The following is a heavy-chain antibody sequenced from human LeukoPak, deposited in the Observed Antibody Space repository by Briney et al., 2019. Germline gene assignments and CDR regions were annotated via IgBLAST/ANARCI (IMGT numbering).Heavy chain of an antibody. CDR2: IFHSGST. V-gene: IGHV4-38-2*02. CDR1: GYSISSGFY. J-gene: IGHJ4*02. CDR3: ARDFHGRTDSGYDY. D-gene: IGHD5-12*01. Sequence: SETLSLTCSVSGYSISSGFYWGWIRQPPGKGLEWIGSIFHSGSTYYNPSLKSRVTMSVDTSKNQFSLKLSSVTAADTAVYYCARDFHGRTDSGYDYWGQGTLVTVSS.